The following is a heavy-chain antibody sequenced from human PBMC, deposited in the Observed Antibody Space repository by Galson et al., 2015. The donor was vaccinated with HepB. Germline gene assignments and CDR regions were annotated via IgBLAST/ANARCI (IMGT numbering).Heavy chain of an antibody. CDR3: ARGGGITMVRGLDI. J-gene: IGHJ4*02. D-gene: IGHD3-10*01. CDR2: ISYDGDNK. V-gene: IGHV3-30-3*01. Sequence: SLRLSCAASGFTFRSYAMHWVRQAPGKGLEWVTLISYDGDNKYYADSVQGRFTISRDNSKNTLYLQMNSLRAEDTAVYYCARGGGITMVRGLDIWGQGTLVSVSS. CDR1: GFTFRSYA.